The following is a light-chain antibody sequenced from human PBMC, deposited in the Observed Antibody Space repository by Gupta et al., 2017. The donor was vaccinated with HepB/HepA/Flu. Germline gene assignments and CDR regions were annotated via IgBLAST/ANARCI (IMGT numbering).Light chain of an antibody. CDR2: AAS. V-gene: IGKV1-12*02. CDR1: QGISSW. CDR3: QQANSPPST. J-gene: IGKJ4*01. Sequence: FPITQSPSPVSASVGDRFTITCRANQGISSWIAWYQQKPGKTPKLLIYAASSWQSGVPSRFSGSGSGTDFTLTISSLQSEDVAAYYCQQANSPPSTFGGGTKVEI.